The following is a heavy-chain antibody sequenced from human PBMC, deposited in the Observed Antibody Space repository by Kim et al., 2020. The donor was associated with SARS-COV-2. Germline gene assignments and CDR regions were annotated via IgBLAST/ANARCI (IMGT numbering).Heavy chain of an antibody. Sequence: GGSLRLSCAASGFTFSSYAMSWVRQAPGKGLEWVSAISGSGGSTYYADSVTGRFTISRDNSKNTLYLQMNSLSADDTAVYYCAHEGYSSGPQGYWGQGTLVTVSS. V-gene: IGHV3-23*01. CDR3: AHEGYSSGPQGY. CDR2: ISGSGGST. D-gene: IGHD6-19*01. CDR1: GFTFSSYA. J-gene: IGHJ4*02.